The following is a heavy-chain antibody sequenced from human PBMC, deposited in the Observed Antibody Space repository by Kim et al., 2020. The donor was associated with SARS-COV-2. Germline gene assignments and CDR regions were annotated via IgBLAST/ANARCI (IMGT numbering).Heavy chain of an antibody. J-gene: IGHJ3*02. Sequence: GGSLRLSCAASGFTFSSYGMHWVRQAPGKGLEWVAVISYDGSNKYYADSVKGRFTISRDNSKNTLYLQMNSLRAEDTAVYYCAKPDAFDIWGQGKMDTDS. CDR1: GFTFSSYG. V-gene: IGHV3-30*18. CDR2: ISYDGSNK. CDR3: AKPDAFDI.